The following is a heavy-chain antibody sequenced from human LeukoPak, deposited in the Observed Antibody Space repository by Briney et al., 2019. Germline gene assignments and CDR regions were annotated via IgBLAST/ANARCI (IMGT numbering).Heavy chain of an antibody. CDR1: GFTFGRYW. Sequence: GGSLRLSCAVSGFTFGRYWMGWVRQAPGKGLEWVAHIKEDGSERYYADSVKGRFIMSRDNARNAVYLQVNSLTAEDTAVYYCTRDQGYCSGGRCYSVFDIWGQGTMVTVSS. J-gene: IGHJ3*02. CDR2: IKEDGSER. CDR3: TRDQGYCSGGRCYSVFDI. V-gene: IGHV3-7*01. D-gene: IGHD2-15*01.